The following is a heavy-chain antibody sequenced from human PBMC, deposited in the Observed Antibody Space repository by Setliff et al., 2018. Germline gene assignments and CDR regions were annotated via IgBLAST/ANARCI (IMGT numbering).Heavy chain of an antibody. J-gene: IGHJ4*02. Sequence: GGSLRLSCTSSGFTFSTYWMSWVRQAPGKGLEWVANIKQDGSEKYYVDSVKGRFTISRDNAENSLYLQMNSLRAEDTAVYSCARARGYSYGPFDYWGQGTLVTVSS. CDR1: GFTFSTYW. CDR3: ARARGYSYGPFDY. CDR2: IKQDGSEK. D-gene: IGHD5-18*01. V-gene: IGHV3-7*04.